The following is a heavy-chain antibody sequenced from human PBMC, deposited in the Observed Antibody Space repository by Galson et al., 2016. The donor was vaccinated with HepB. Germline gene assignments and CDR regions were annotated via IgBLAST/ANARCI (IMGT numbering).Heavy chain of an antibody. CDR2: ILPFLDTA. Sequence: SVKVSCKASGGTFSNYGINWVRQAPGQGLEWMGGILPFLDTADYAQKFQGRVTITVDESTSTASMELSSLRSDDTAVYYCARGHGSGWLNAFNVWGQGTLVTVSS. V-gene: IGHV1-69*13. CDR1: GGTFSNYG. CDR3: ARGHGSGWLNAFNV. D-gene: IGHD6-19*01. J-gene: IGHJ3*01.